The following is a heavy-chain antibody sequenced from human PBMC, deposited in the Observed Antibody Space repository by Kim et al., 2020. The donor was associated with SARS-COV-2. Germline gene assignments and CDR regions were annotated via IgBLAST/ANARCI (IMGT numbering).Heavy chain of an antibody. Sequence: AQKLQGRGTMTTDTSTSTAYMELRSLRSDDTAVYYCARDSMGGLWLLPDYWGQGTLVTVSS. V-gene: IGHV1-18*01. D-gene: IGHD5-18*01. CDR3: ARDSMGGLWLLPDY. J-gene: IGHJ4*02.